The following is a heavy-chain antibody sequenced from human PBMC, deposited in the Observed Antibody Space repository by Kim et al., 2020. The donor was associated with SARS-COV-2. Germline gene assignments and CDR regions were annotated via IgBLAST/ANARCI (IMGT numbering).Heavy chain of an antibody. CDR3: ARGVDTAMVNWFDP. V-gene: IGHV6-1*01. J-gene: IGHJ5*02. Sequence: AVSVKSRITINPDTSKNQFSLQLNSVNPEDTAVYYCARGVDTAMVNWFDPWGQGTLVTVSS. D-gene: IGHD5-18*01.